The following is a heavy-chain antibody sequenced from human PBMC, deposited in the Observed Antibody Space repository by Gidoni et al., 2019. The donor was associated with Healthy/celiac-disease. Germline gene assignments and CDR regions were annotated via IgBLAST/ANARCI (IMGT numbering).Heavy chain of an antibody. J-gene: IGHJ4*02. CDR3: TRDLTPIAVATFDY. CDR1: GFTFGDYA. CDR2: IRSKAYGGTT. V-gene: IGHV3-49*03. Sequence: EVQLVESGGGLVQPGRSLRLSCTASGFTFGDYAMSWFRQAPGKGLEWVGFIRSKAYGGTTEYAASVKGRFTISRDDSKSIAYLQMNSLKTEDTAVYYCTRDLTPIAVATFDYWGQGTLVTVSS. D-gene: IGHD6-19*01.